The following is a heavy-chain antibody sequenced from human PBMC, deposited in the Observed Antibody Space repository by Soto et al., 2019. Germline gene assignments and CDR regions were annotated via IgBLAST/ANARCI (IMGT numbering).Heavy chain of an antibody. J-gene: IGHJ6*01. D-gene: IGHD2-2*01. Sequence: QVQLVQSGAEVKKPGSSVKVSCKVSGGTFSSHSINWVRHAPGQGPEWMGGIIPIFGTENYAQKFQGRVTITADESTSKAYMELSSLTSEDTALYYCSTSVYCITTRCYYYSGLDVWWQGTTFIVSS. CDR1: GGTFSSHS. CDR2: IIPIFGTE. CDR3: STSVYCITTRCYYYSGLDV. V-gene: IGHV1-69*01.